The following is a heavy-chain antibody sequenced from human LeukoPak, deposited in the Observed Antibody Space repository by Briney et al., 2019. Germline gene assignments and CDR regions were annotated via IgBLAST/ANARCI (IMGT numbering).Heavy chain of an antibody. CDR2: ISGSGGST. J-gene: IGHJ4*02. Sequence: PGGSLRLSCAASGFTFSSYAMSWVRQAPGKGLEWVSAISGSGGSTYYADSVKGRFTISRDNSKNTLYLQMNSLRAEDTAVYYCAKDFAWPYYYGSGSYSPPLDWGQGTLVTVSS. CDR1: GFTFSSYA. D-gene: IGHD3-10*01. CDR3: AKDFAWPYYYGSGSYSPPLD. V-gene: IGHV3-23*01.